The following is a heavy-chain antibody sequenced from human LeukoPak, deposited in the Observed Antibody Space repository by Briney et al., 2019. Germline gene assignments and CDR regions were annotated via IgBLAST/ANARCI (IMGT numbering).Heavy chain of an antibody. D-gene: IGHD3-10*01. V-gene: IGHV3-7*01. J-gene: IGHJ4*02. CDR2: IKQDGSEK. Sequence: GGSLRLSCAASGFTFSSYWMSWVRQAPGKGLEWVANIKQDGSEKYYVDSVKGRFTISRDNAKNALYQQMNSLRAEDTAVYYCARDCGIGICFDYWGQGTLVTVSS. CDR1: GFTFSSYW. CDR3: ARDCGIGICFDY.